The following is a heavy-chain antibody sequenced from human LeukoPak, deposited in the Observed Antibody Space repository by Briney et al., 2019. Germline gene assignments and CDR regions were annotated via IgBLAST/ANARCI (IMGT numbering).Heavy chain of an antibody. J-gene: IGHJ6*02. D-gene: IGHD2-15*01. CDR2: IRSRANSYVT. Sequence: GGSLRLSCAASGFDFSGSGMHWVRQASGKGLEWLGRIRSRANSYVTAYAASVNGRFTISRDDSKNTAYLQMNSLKTDDTAVYYCTRHSDGYCSGAGCYVYYFYGLDVWGQGTTVTVSS. CDR3: TRHSDGYCSGAGCYVYYFYGLDV. CDR1: GFDFSGSG. V-gene: IGHV3-73*01.